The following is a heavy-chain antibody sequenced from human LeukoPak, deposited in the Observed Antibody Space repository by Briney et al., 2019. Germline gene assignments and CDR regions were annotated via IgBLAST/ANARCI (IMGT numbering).Heavy chain of an antibody. CDR2: INSSGGVT. D-gene: IGHD4-17*01. Sequence: GGSLRLPCAASGFTFSSYAMTWVRQAPGKGLEWVSVINSSGGVTYYADSVEGRFTISRDNSKNTLYLQMNSLRAEDTAVYYCAKEGLRAFDVWGQGTMVTVSS. CDR1: GFTFSSYA. V-gene: IGHV3-23*01. J-gene: IGHJ3*01. CDR3: AKEGLRAFDV.